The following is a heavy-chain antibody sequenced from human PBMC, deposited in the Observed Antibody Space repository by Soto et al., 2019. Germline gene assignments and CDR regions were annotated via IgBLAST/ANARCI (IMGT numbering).Heavy chain of an antibody. CDR1: GFTFSSYG. CDR2: ISYDGSNK. D-gene: IGHD5-18*01. J-gene: IGHJ4*02. Sequence: AGSLRLSCAASGFTFSSYGMHWVRQAPGKGLEWVAVISYDGSNKYYADSVKGRFTISRDNSKNTLYLQMNSLRAEDTAVYYCAKDAQRRGYSYALDYWGQGTLVTVSS. CDR3: AKDAQRRGYSYALDY. V-gene: IGHV3-30*18.